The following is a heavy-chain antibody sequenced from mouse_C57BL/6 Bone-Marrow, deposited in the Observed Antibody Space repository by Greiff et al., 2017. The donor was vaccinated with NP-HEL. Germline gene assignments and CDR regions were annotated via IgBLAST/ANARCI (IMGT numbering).Heavy chain of an antibody. CDR1: GYTFTSYW. CDR2: LNPCNGGT. V-gene: IGHV1-53*01. Sequence: QVQLQQPGTELVKPGASVKLSCKASGYTFTSYWMHWVKQRPGQGLEWIGTLNPCNGGTNYNEKFKSKATLTVDKSSSTAYMQLRSLTFEDSAVYYCAKGSYKVWFDYWGQGTLVTVSA. J-gene: IGHJ3*01. D-gene: IGHD6-1*01. CDR3: AKGSYKVWFDY.